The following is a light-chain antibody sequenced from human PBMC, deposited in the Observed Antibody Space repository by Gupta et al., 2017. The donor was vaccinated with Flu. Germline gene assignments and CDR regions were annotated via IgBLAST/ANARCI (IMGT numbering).Light chain of an antibody. V-gene: IGKV3-20*01. J-gene: IGKJ4*01. Sequence: VLTQSPATLSLSPGERATLSCRASQSVGSNYLAWYQQTPGQAPRLLIYGASSRAAGIPDRFSVSGSGTEFTLTISRLEPEDCAVDHCQQEGWSPPTCGGGTKVEIK. CDR2: GAS. CDR3: QQEGWSPPT. CDR1: QSVGSNY.